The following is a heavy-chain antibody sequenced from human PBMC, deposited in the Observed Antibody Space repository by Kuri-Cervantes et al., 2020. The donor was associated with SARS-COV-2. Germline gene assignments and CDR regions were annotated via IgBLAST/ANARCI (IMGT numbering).Heavy chain of an antibody. J-gene: IGHJ4*02. Sequence: VSVKVSCKAFGYTFTTYFLYWVRQAPGQGLEWMGIINPSGGNTTYAQKFQGRVTMTRDTSTSTVYMELSSLGSEDTAVYYCARPVGASLRTDVWGQGTLVTVSS. CDR2: INPSGGNT. CDR1: GYTFTTYF. V-gene: IGHV1-46*01. CDR3: ARPVGASLRTDV. D-gene: IGHD1-26*01.